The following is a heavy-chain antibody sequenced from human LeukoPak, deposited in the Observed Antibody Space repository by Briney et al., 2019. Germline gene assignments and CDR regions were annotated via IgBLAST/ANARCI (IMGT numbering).Heavy chain of an antibody. CDR1: GFPFSYYD. Sequence: GGTLRLSCAASGFPFSYYDMTWVRQAPGKGLEWVSSISASGASTHYADSVKGRFTISRDNSKNTVHLQMNSLRGEDTAVYYCAKASESGTTIFFGWGQGTLVTVSS. V-gene: IGHV3-23*01. CDR2: ISASGAST. D-gene: IGHD1-7*01. J-gene: IGHJ4*02. CDR3: AKASESGTTIFFG.